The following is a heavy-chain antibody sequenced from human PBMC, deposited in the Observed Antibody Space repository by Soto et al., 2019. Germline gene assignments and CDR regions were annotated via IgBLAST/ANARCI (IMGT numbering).Heavy chain of an antibody. V-gene: IGHV4-34*01. CDR1: AGSFSDNY. D-gene: IGHD2-2*01. CDR3: ARGLTYCSSTTCAETRFDP. J-gene: IGHJ5*02. CDR2: INQSGST. Sequence: SETLSLTCAVYAGSFSDNYWSWIRQPPGKGLEWIGEINQSGSTNYNPSLKSRVTISVDTSKNQFSLKLRSVTAADTAVYYCARGLTYCSSTTCAETRFDPWGQRTPVTVSS.